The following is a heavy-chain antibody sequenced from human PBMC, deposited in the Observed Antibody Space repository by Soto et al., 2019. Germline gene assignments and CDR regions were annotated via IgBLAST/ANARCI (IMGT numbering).Heavy chain of an antibody. D-gene: IGHD1-1*01. Sequence: QVQLQQSSPGLVKPSQALSLTCDISGDSVSSNSAGWNWIRQTPSRGLEWLGRTYYKSKWYYTYAASVKSRITVSPDTSKNQFSLQLTSVTPEDTAVYYCARGSWDDVSGHYYMDVWDKGITVTVSS. CDR3: ARGSWDDVSGHYYMDV. J-gene: IGHJ6*03. CDR1: GDSVSSNSAG. V-gene: IGHV6-1*01. CDR2: TYYKSKWYY.